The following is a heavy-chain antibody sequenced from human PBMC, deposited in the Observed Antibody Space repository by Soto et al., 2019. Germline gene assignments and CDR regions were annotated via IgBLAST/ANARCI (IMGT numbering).Heavy chain of an antibody. CDR1: GFTFSSYG. V-gene: IGHV3-30*18. J-gene: IGHJ4*02. D-gene: IGHD3-22*01. Sequence: PGRSLRLSCAASGFTFSSYGMHWVRQAPGKGLEWVAVISYDGSNKYYADSVKGRFTISRDNYKKTLYLQMNSLRAEDTAVYYCAKHYYDSSGSDYWDQGTLITVSS. CDR3: AKHYYDSSGSDY. CDR2: ISYDGSNK.